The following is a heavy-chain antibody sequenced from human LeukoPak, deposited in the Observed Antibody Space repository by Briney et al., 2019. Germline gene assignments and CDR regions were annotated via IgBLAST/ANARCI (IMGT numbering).Heavy chain of an antibody. CDR2: ISAYNGNT. Sequence: GASVKVSCKASGYTFTSYGISWVRQAPGQGLEWMGWISAYNGNTNYAQKLQGRVTMTTDSSTSTAYMELRSLRSDDTAVYYCARDVPTYCSGGSCYFYFGDYWGQGTLVTVSS. CDR3: ARDVPTYCSGGSCYFYFGDY. CDR1: GYTFTSYG. D-gene: IGHD2-15*01. J-gene: IGHJ4*02. V-gene: IGHV1-18*01.